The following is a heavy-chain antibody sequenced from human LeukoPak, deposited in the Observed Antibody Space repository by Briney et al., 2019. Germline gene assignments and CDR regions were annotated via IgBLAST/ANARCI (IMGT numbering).Heavy chain of an antibody. V-gene: IGHV3-48*04. CDR2: ISSSNSTI. Sequence: GGSLRLSCAASGFTFSSYSMNWVRQAPGKGLEWVSYISSSNSTIYYADSVKGRFTISRDNAKNSLYLQMNSLRAEDTAVYYCARDMSYSSSWYNWFDPWGQGTLVTVSS. J-gene: IGHJ5*02. D-gene: IGHD6-13*01. CDR3: ARDMSYSSSWYNWFDP. CDR1: GFTFSSYS.